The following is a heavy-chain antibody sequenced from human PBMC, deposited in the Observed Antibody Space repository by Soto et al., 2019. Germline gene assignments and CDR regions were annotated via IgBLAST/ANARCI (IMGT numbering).Heavy chain of an antibody. Sequence: SETLSLTCTVSGGSISSSSYYWGWIRQPPGKGLEWIGSIYYSGSTYYNPSLKSRVTISVDTSKNQFSLKLSSVTAADTAVYYCARHAPEYSGYVQGEDFDYWGQGTLVTVSS. D-gene: IGHD5-12*01. CDR3: ARHAPEYSGYVQGEDFDY. J-gene: IGHJ4*02. CDR1: GGSISSSSYY. CDR2: IYYSGST. V-gene: IGHV4-39*01.